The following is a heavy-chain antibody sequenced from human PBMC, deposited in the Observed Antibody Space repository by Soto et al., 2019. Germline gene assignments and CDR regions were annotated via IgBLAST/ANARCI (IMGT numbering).Heavy chain of an antibody. D-gene: IGHD2-15*01. V-gene: IGHV1-18*01. CDR3: ARDDCNGGSCDGGHYRDL. Sequence: QVQLVQSGPEVKKAGASVKVSCTAPTDYIFLAYGFDWVRQAPGQGLEWMGWISPKFGRTNYARTLQDRFTMTTDVSTKTVSMALRDLRSDDTPVYYCARDDCNGGSCDGGHYRDLWGSGTPISVSS. CDR1: DYIFLAYG. J-gene: IGHJ2*01. CDR2: ISPKFGRT.